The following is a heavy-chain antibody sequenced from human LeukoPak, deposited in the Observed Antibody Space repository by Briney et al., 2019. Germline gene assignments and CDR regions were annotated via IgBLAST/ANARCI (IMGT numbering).Heavy chain of an antibody. J-gene: IGHJ4*02. D-gene: IGHD5-18*01. CDR1: GFTFSSYA. V-gene: IGHV3-30-3*01. CDR3: AREPPPSGYSYGLFDY. CDR2: ISYDGSNK. Sequence: GRSLRLSCAASGFTFSSYAMHWVRQAPGKGLEWVAVISYDGSNKYYADSVKGRFTISRDNSKNTLYLQMNSLRAEDTAVYYCAREPPPSGYSYGLFDYWGQGTLVTVSS.